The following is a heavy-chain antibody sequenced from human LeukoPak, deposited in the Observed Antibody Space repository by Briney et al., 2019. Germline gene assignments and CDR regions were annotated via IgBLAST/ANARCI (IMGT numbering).Heavy chain of an antibody. CDR2: INHSGST. D-gene: IGHD2-15*01. V-gene: IGHV4-34*01. J-gene: IGHJ4*02. CDR1: GGSFSGYY. Sequence: ETLSLTCAVYGGSFSGYYWSWIRQPPGKGLEWIGEINHSGSTNYNPSLKSRVTISVDTSKNQFSLKLSSVTAADTAVYYCARYFSGCFDYWGQGTLVTVSS. CDR3: ARYFSGCFDY.